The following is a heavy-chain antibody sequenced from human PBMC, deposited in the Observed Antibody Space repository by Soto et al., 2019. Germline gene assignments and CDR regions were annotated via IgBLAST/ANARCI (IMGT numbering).Heavy chain of an antibody. CDR3: AGGVVTMVRGVIIHNWFDP. CDR2: IYYSGST. Sequence: QVQLQESGPGLVKPSQTLSLTCTVSGGSISSGGYYWSWIRQHPGKGLEWIGYIYYSGSTYYNPSRKSRVTRSVDSSKNQFSLKLSSVTAADTAVYYCAGGVVTMVRGVIIHNWFDPWGQGTLVTVSS. V-gene: IGHV4-31*03. D-gene: IGHD3-10*01. J-gene: IGHJ5*02. CDR1: GGSISSGGYY.